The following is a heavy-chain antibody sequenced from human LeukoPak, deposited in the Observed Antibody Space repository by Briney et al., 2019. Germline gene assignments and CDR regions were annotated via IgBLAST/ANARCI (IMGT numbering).Heavy chain of an antibody. CDR2: IYSGGST. V-gene: IGHV3-66*01. CDR3: ASIFY. Sequence: GGSLRLSCAASGFTFSSYDMSWVRQAPGKGLEWVSVIYSGGSTYYAGSVKGRFTISRDNSKNTLYLQMNSLRAEDTAVYYCASIFYWGQGTLVTVSS. CDR1: GFTFSSYD. J-gene: IGHJ4*02.